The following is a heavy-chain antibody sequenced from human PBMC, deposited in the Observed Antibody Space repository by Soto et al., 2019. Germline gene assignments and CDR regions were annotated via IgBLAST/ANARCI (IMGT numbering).Heavy chain of an antibody. J-gene: IGHJ6*02. Sequence: PSETLSLTCTVSGGSISSGGYYWSWIRQHPGKGLEWIGYIYYSGSTYYNPSLKSRVTISVDTSKNQFSLKLSSVTAADTAVYYCAREPIKKVLRFLEWLEVGYGMDVWGQGTTVTVSS. D-gene: IGHD3-3*01. CDR3: AREPIKKVLRFLEWLEVGYGMDV. V-gene: IGHV4-31*03. CDR1: GGSISSGGYY. CDR2: IYYSGST.